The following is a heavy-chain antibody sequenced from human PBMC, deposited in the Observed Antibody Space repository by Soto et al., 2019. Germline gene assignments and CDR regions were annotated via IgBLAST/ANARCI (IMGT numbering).Heavy chain of an antibody. CDR3: PRFGDILTGYSHGMDV. D-gene: IGHD3-9*01. CDR1: GYSFTTYW. Sequence: GESLKISCKGSGYSFTTYWIGWVRQMPGKGLEWMGIIYPGDSDTRYSPSFQGQVTISVDKSISTAYLQWSSLKASDTAMYYCPRFGDILTGYSHGMDVWGQGTTVTVSS. J-gene: IGHJ6*02. V-gene: IGHV5-51*01. CDR2: IYPGDSDT.